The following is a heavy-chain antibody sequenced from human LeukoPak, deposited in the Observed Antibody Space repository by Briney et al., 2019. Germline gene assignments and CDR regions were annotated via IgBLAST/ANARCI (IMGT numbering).Heavy chain of an antibody. CDR2: IISSSSYI. CDR3: ARVSITGVDY. D-gene: IGHD7-27*01. J-gene: IGHJ4*02. CDR1: GVTFSSYS. Sequence: GGSRRLSCAASGVTFSSYSMNWVRQAPGKGLEWVSSIISSSSYIYYADSVKGRFTISRDNAKNSLYLQMNSLRAEDTAVYYCARVSITGVDYWGQGTLVTVSS. V-gene: IGHV3-21*01.